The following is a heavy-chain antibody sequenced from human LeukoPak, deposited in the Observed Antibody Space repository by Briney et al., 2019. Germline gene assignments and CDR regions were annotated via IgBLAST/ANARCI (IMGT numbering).Heavy chain of an antibody. CDR2: IYSSGTT. D-gene: IGHD3-10*01. J-gene: IGHJ4*02. CDR1: GDSFSSGY. CDR3: ARGDPAGLFDS. V-gene: IGHV4-59*01. Sequence: SETLSLTCALSGDSFSSGYWSWIRQPPGKGLEWIGYIYSSGTTNSNPSLEGRVTVSVDTSKKYCSLKLTSVTAADTAVYFCARGDPAGLFDSWGQGHLVTVSS.